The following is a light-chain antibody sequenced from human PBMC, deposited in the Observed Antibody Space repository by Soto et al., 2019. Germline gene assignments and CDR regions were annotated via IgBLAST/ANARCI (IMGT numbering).Light chain of an antibody. CDR2: EVS. Sequence: QSVLAQPASVSVSPGQSITISCSGTSSDVGGYNYVSWFQQHPGKAPKLMIYEVSDRPSRVSNRFSGSKSGNTASLTISGLQAEDEADYYCSSYTRSSTSYVFGTGTKVTVL. V-gene: IGLV2-14*01. CDR3: SSYTRSSTSYV. CDR1: SSDVGGYNY. J-gene: IGLJ1*01.